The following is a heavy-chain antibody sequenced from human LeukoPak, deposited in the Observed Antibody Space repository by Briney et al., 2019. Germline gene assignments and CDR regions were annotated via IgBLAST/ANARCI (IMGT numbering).Heavy chain of an antibody. V-gene: IGHV1-18*01. CDR1: GYTFTSYG. Sequence: GASVKVSCKASGYTFTSYGISWVRQAPGQGLEWMGWISAYNGNTNYAQKFQGRVTITADESTSTAYMELSSLRSEDTAVYYCARGTWNHPPQYFQHWGQGTLVTVSS. J-gene: IGHJ1*01. CDR2: ISAYNGNT. CDR3: ARGTWNHPPQYFQH. D-gene: IGHD1-14*01.